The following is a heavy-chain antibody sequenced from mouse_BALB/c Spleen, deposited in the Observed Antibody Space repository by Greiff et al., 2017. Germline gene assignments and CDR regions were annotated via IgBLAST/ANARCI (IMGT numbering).Heavy chain of an antibody. CDR3: ARMRGFPYYFDY. CDR2: ISYDGSN. J-gene: IGHJ2*01. V-gene: IGHV3-6*02. CDR1: GYSITSGYY. Sequence: EVQLQESGPGLVKPSQSLSLTCSVTGYSITSGYYWNWIRQFPGNKLEWMGYISYDGSNNYNPSLKNRISITRDTSKNQFFLKLNSVTTEDTATYYCARMRGFPYYFDYWGQGTTLTVSS.